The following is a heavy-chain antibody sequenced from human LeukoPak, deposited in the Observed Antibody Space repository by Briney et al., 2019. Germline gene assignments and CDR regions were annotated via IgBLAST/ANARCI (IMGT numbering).Heavy chain of an antibody. D-gene: IGHD3-10*01. CDR1: GGSFSGYY. V-gene: IGHV4-59*10. CDR2: IYTSGST. CDR3: ARLPLWFGRAY. Sequence: PSETLSLTCAVYGGSFSGYYWSWIRQPAGKGLEWIGRIYTSGSTNYNPSLKSRVTMSVDTSKNQFSLKLSSVTAADTAVYYCARLPLWFGRAYWGQGTLVTVSS. J-gene: IGHJ4*02.